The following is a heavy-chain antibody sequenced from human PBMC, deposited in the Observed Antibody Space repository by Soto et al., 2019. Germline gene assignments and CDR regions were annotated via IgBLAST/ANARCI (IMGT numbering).Heavy chain of an antibody. CDR2: IYYSGST. CDR1: GGSISSYY. J-gene: IGHJ4*02. CDR3: ARRHGSCLDY. Sequence: SETLSLTCTVSGGSISSYYWSWIRQPPGKGLEWIGYIYYSGSTNYNPSPKSRVTISVDTSKNQFSLKLSSVTAADTAVYYCARRHGSCLDYWGQGSLVTVSS. V-gene: IGHV4-59*08.